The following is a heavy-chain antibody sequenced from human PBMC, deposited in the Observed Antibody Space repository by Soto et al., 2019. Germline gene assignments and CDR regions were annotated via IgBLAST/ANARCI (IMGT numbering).Heavy chain of an antibody. CDR3: ARARVGVGADFDY. J-gene: IGHJ4*02. Sequence: QVQLVESGGGVVQPVRSLRLSCAASGFTFSSYGMHWVRQAPGKGLEWVAVIWYDGSNKYYADSVKGRFTISRDNSKNTLYLQMNSLRAEDTAVYYCARARVGVGADFDYWGQGTLVTVSS. CDR2: IWYDGSNK. CDR1: GFTFSSYG. D-gene: IGHD2-15*01. V-gene: IGHV3-33*01.